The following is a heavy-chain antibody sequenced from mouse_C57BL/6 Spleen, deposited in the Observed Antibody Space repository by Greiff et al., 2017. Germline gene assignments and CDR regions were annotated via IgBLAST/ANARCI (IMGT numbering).Heavy chain of an antibody. D-gene: IGHD2-5*01. V-gene: IGHV5-4*01. J-gene: IGHJ2*01. Sequence: EVQLVESGGGLVKPGGSLKLSCAASGFTFSSYAMSWVRQTPEKRLEWVATISDGGSYTYYPDNVKGRFTISRDNAKNNLYLQMSQLKSEDTAMYYCARETIVTTKYYFDYWGQGTTLTVSS. CDR1: GFTFSSYA. CDR2: ISDGGSYT. CDR3: ARETIVTTKYYFDY.